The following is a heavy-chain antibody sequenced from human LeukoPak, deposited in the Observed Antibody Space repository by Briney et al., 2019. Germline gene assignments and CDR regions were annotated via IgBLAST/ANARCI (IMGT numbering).Heavy chain of an antibody. CDR2: ISNSSSYI. CDR1: GFTFSSYS. Sequence: GGSLRLSCAASGFTFSSYSMNWVRQAPGKGLEWVSSISNSSSYIFYADSVKGRFTISRDNAKNSLYLQMNSLRAEDTAVYYCARDGRRDGYNFGSYFGYWGQGNLVTVSS. J-gene: IGHJ4*02. CDR3: ARDGRRDGYNFGSYFGY. D-gene: IGHD5-24*01. V-gene: IGHV3-21*01.